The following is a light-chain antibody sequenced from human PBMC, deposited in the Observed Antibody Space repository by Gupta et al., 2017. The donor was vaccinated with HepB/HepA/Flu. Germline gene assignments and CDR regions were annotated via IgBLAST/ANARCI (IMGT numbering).Light chain of an antibody. CDR1: SSDVGGYNY. J-gene: IGLJ3*02. CDR3: CSYAGSYTWV. CDR2: DVS. Sequence: QSALTQPRSVSGSPGQSVTISCTGTSSDVGGYNYVSWYQPHPGKAPKLMIYDVSKRPSGVPDRFSGSKSGNTASLTISGLQAEDESDYYCCSYAGSYTWVFCGGTKLTVL. V-gene: IGLV2-11*01.